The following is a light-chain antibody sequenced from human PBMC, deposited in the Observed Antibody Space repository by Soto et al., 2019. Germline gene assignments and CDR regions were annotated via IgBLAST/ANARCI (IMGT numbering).Light chain of an antibody. J-gene: IGKJ3*01. V-gene: IGKV3-11*01. CDR1: QSVSRY. CDR3: QQRGKWPLA. CDR2: DAS. Sequence: EIVLTQSPATLSLSPGERATLSCSASQSVSRYLAWYQQKPGQAPRLLIYDASSRATGIPARFSASGSGTDFTLTISSLEPEDVAVYYCQQRGKWPLAFGPGTKVDIK.